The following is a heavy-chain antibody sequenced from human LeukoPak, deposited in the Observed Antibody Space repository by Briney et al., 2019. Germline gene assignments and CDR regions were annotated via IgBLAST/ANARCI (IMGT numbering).Heavy chain of an antibody. CDR2: ISGSGDST. Sequence: GGSLRLSCAASGFTFNSYAMTWVRQAPGKGLEWVSTISGSGDSTYYADSVKGRFAISRDNFKSTLYLQMNSLRAEDTAVYYCALQRTLWQQLLDYWGQGTLVTVSS. D-gene: IGHD6-13*01. CDR3: ALQRTLWQQLLDY. J-gene: IGHJ4*02. V-gene: IGHV3-23*01. CDR1: GFTFNSYA.